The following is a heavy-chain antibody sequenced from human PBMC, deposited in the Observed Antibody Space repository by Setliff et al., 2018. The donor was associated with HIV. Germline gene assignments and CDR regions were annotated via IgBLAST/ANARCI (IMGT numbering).Heavy chain of an antibody. Sequence: VASVKVSCKASGGTFSSYAISWVRQAPGQGLEWMGGIIPILGIANYAQKFQGRVTITAVESTSTAYMELSSLGSEDTAVYYCARDYSPTFYYYDSSGTFDYWGQGTLVTVSS. D-gene: IGHD3-22*01. CDR2: IIPILGIA. CDR1: GGTFSSYA. V-gene: IGHV1-69*10. CDR3: ARDYSPTFYYYDSSGTFDY. J-gene: IGHJ4*02.